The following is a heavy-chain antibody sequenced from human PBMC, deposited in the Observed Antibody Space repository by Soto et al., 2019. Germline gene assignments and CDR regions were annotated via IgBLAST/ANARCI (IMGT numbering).Heavy chain of an antibody. V-gene: IGHV3-15*01. CDR3: TTVRWAQTYY. J-gene: IGHJ4*02. Sequence: GGSLRLSCAASGFTFSNAWMSWVRQAPGKGLEWVGRIKSKADGGTTDYAAPVKGRFTISRDDSKDTLYLQVNSLKTEDTAVYFCTTVRWAQTYYWGQGTLVTVSS. CDR2: IKSKADGGTT. D-gene: IGHD1-26*01. CDR1: GFTFSNAW.